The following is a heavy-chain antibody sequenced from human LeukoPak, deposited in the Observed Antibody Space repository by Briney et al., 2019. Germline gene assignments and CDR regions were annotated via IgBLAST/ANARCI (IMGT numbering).Heavy chain of an antibody. J-gene: IGHJ6*02. CDR1: GGSISSYY. D-gene: IGHD3-3*01. Sequence: SETLSLTCTVSGGSISSYYWSWIRQPPGKGLEWIGYIYYSGSTNYNPSLKSRVTISVDTSKNQFSLKLSSVTAADTAVYYCAREGGADDFWSGYYPPYGMDVWGQGTTVTVSS. CDR3: AREGGADDFWSGYYPPYGMDV. V-gene: IGHV4-59*01. CDR2: IYYSGST.